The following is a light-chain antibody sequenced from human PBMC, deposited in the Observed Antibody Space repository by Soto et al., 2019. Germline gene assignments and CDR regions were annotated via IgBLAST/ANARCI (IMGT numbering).Light chain of an antibody. CDR1: QSISSY. CDR2: AAS. CDR3: QQSYSTPYP. Sequence: DIPMNQSPSSLSATIGDRVTITCRASQSISSYLNWYQQKPGKAPKLLIYAASSLQSGVPSRFSGSGSGTDFTLTISSLQPEDFAPYYCQQSYSTPYPFGQGTKVDI. V-gene: IGKV1-39*01. J-gene: IGKJ2*01.